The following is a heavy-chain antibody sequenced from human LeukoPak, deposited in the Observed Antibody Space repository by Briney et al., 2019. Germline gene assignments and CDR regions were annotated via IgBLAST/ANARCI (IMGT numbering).Heavy chain of an antibody. V-gene: IGHV3-23*01. CDR2: ISGSGGST. CDR3: AKRSVAAAGTRFFFDY. CDR1: GFTFSSCA. Sequence: GGSLRLSCAASGFTFSSCAMSWVRQAPGKGLDWVSAISGSGGSTYYPDSVKGRLTISRDNSKNTLYLQMNSLRAEDTAVYYCAKRSVAAAGTRFFFDYWGQGTLVTVSS. D-gene: IGHD6-13*01. J-gene: IGHJ4*02.